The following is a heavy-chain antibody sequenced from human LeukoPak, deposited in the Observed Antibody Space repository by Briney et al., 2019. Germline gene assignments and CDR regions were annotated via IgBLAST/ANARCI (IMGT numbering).Heavy chain of an antibody. D-gene: IGHD3-3*01. CDR3: AKDQDTAKRYDFWSGYYQGY. V-gene: IGHV3-23*01. Sequence: GGSLRLSCAASGFTFASYGMNWIRQAPGKGLEWVSAISGSGGSTYYADSVKGRFTISRDNSKNTLYLQMNSLRAEDTAVYYCAKDQDTAKRYDFWSGYYQGYWGQGTLVTVSS. J-gene: IGHJ4*02. CDR2: ISGSGGST. CDR1: GFTFASYG.